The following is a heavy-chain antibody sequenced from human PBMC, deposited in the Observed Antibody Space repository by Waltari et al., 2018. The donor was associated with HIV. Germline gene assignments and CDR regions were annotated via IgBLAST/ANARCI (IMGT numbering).Heavy chain of an antibody. Sequence: EVQLVESGGGLVQPGGSLRLSCAGSGFTFSNYKMQWVRQAPGKGLEWISYISAGGTKYYADSVKGRFSISRDNAKNSLYLQMNSLRAEDTAVYYGAKAVGDTSGRYWGGDVWGQGTTVTVSS. CDR1: GFTFSNYK. D-gene: IGHD6-19*01. J-gene: IGHJ6*02. V-gene: IGHV3-48*03. CDR3: AKAVGDTSGRYWGGDV. CDR2: ISAGGTK.